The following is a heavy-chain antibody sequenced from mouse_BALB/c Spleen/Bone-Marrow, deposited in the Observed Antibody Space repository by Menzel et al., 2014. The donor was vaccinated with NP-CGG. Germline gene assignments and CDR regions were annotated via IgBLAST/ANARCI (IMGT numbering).Heavy chain of an antibody. Sequence: QVQLQQPGPELVKPGASVKISCKASGYAFSSSWMNWVKQRPGQGLEWIGRIFPGDGDTYYNGKFKGKATLTADKSSSTAYMQLSSLTSVDSAVYFCARSDGYRAMDYWGQGTSVTVSP. J-gene: IGHJ4*01. CDR2: IFPGDGDT. CDR3: ARSDGYRAMDY. CDR1: GYAFSSSW. D-gene: IGHD2-3*01. V-gene: IGHV1-82*01.